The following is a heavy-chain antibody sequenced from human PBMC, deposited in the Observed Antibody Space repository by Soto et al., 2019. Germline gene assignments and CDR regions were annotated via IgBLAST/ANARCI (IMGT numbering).Heavy chain of an antibody. CDR1: GGSISRGGYY. CDR2: IYYSWST. J-gene: IGHJ5*02. Sequence: LSLTCTVSGGSISRGGYYWSWIRQHPGKGLEWIGYIYYSWSTYYNPSLKSRVTISVDTSKNQFSLKLSSVTAADTAVYYCARETPGYYDSSGSFDPWGQGTLVTVSS. V-gene: IGHV4-31*03. D-gene: IGHD3-22*01. CDR3: ARETPGYYDSSGSFDP.